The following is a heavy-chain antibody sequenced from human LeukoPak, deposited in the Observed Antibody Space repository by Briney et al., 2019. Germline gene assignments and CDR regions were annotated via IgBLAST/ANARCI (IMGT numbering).Heavy chain of an antibody. D-gene: IGHD5-12*01. Sequence: PGGSLRLSCAASGFTFSSYSMSWVRQAPGKGLEWVSAISCSGGSTYYADSVKGRFTIPRDNSKNTLYLQMNSLRAEDTAVYYCAKDSSQWIQWVPFDYWGQGTLVTVSS. CDR1: GFTFSSYS. CDR3: AKDSSQWIQWVPFDY. V-gene: IGHV3-23*01. J-gene: IGHJ4*02. CDR2: ISCSGGST.